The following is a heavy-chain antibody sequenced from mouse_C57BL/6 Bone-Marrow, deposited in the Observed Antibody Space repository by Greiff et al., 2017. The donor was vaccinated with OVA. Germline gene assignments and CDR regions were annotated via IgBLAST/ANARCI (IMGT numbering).Heavy chain of an antibody. CDR2: IDPSDSYT. V-gene: IGHV1-69*01. CDR1: GYTFTSYW. CDR3: ARAIYYGYNWYFDV. D-gene: IGHD2-2*01. J-gene: IGHJ1*03. Sequence: VQLQQSGAELVMPGASVKLSCKASGYTFTSYWMHWVKQRPGQGLEWIGEIDPSDSYTNYNQKFKGKSTLTVDKSSSTAYMQLSSLTSEDSAVYYCARAIYYGYNWYFDVWGTGTTVTVSS.